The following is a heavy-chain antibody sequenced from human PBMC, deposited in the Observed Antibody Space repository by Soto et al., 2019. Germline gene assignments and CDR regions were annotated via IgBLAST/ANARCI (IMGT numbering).Heavy chain of an antibody. V-gene: IGHV4-34*01. CDR3: ARANAGYSSTNAGFDY. Sequence: PSETLSLTCAGYGGSFSGYYWSWIRQPPVKELERIGQINKSGSTNYNPSLKSRVTISVDTSKNQFSLKLSSVTAADTAVYYCARANAGYSSTNAGFDYWGQGTLVTVS. CDR2: INKSGST. J-gene: IGHJ4*02. CDR1: GGSFSGYY. D-gene: IGHD6-19*01.